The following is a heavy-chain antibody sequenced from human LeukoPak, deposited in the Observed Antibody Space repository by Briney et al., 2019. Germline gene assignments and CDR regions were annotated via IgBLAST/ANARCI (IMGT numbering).Heavy chain of an antibody. CDR1: GFTFSNAW. D-gene: IGHD4-17*01. J-gene: IGHJ6*03. CDR3: TTRGYGDYPYYYYYYMDV. Sequence: GGSLRLSCAASGFTFSNAWMSWVRQAPGKGLEWVGRIKSKTDGGTTDYAAPVKGRFTISRDDSKNTLYLQMNRLKTEDTAVYYCTTRGYGDYPYYYYYYMDVWGKGTTVTISS. V-gene: IGHV3-15*01. CDR2: IKSKTDGGTT.